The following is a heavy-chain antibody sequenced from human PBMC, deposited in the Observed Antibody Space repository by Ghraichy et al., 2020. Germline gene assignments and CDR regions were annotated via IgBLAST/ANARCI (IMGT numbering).Heavy chain of an antibody. D-gene: IGHD3-10*01. CDR2: VYSLAST. CDR3: ARPTSDYGSGRDAFDI. V-gene: IGHV4-39*01. Sequence: SETLSLTCTVSGGSISSSSDFWSWIRQLPGKGLEWIGTVYSLASTYFNSSLKSRATISVESSKSQFSLKLRSVTAADTAVYYCARPTSDYGSGRDAFDIWGQGTMVTVSS. CDR1: GGSISSSSDF. J-gene: IGHJ3*02.